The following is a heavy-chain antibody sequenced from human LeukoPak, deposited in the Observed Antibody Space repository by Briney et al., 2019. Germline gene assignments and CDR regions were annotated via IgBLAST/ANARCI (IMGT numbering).Heavy chain of an antibody. D-gene: IGHD7-27*01. CDR2: IYGGHTA. J-gene: IGHJ3*02. V-gene: IGHV3-53*01. Sequence: GGSLRLSCAASGFTVRTVYMTWVRQAPGKGLEWVSVIYGGHTAYYADSVKDRFTISRGNPNNTLNLQMHSLRAVDTAVYYCAREIGQLGGAFDIWGQGTMVTVSS. CDR3: AREIGQLGGAFDI. CDR1: GFTVRTVY.